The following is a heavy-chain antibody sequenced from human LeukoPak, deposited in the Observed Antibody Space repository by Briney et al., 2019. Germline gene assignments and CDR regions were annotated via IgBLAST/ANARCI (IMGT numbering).Heavy chain of an antibody. CDR1: GFTFTSSA. Sequence: SVKVSCKASGFTFTSSAVQWVRQARGQRLEWIGWIVVGSGNTNYAQKFQERVTITRDMSTSTAYMELSSLRSEDTAVYYCATQSENYYDSSGYYREAPSFDYWGQGTLVTVSS. J-gene: IGHJ4*02. CDR2: IVVGSGNT. V-gene: IGHV1-58*01. CDR3: ATQSENYYDSSGYYREAPSFDY. D-gene: IGHD3-22*01.